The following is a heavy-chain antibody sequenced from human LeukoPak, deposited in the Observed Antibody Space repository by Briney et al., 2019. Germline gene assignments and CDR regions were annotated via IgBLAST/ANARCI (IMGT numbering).Heavy chain of an antibody. D-gene: IGHD4-17*01. CDR2: IYPGDSDT. Sequence: GESLKISCKGSGYSFTSYWIGWVRQLPGKGLEWMGIIYPGDSDTRYSPSFQGQVTISADKSISTAYLQWSSLKASDTAMYYCARRNDDYGAPWYYWGQGTLVTVSS. V-gene: IGHV5-51*01. CDR1: GYSFTSYW. J-gene: IGHJ4*02. CDR3: ARRNDDYGAPWYY.